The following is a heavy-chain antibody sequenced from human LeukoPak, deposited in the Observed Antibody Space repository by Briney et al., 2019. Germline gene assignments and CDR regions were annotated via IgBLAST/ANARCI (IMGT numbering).Heavy chain of an antibody. V-gene: IGHV1-18*01. CDR2: ISGYNGNT. Sequence: ASVKVSCKVSGYTFTTYGLSWVRQAPGQGLEWMGWISGYNGNTNYARKLQGRVTMTTDISTSTAYVELRSLRSDDTAVYYCARDIAVSNFDYWGQGTLVTVSS. J-gene: IGHJ4*02. D-gene: IGHD6-19*01. CDR3: ARDIAVSNFDY. CDR1: GYTFTTYG.